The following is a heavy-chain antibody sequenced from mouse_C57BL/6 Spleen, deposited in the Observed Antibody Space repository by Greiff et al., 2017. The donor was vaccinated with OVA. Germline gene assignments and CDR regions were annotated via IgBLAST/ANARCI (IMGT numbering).Heavy chain of an antibody. CDR2: IRNKANGYTT. V-gene: IGHV7-3*01. D-gene: IGHD2-4*01. CDR3: ARPYYDYDDYAMDY. CDR1: GFTFTDYY. Sequence: EVKVEESGGGLVQPGGSLSLSCAASGFTFTDYYMSWVRQPPGKALEWLGFIRNKANGYTTEYSASVKGRFTISRDNSQSILYLQMNALRAEDSATYYCARPYYDYDDYAMDYWGQGTSVTVSS. J-gene: IGHJ4*01.